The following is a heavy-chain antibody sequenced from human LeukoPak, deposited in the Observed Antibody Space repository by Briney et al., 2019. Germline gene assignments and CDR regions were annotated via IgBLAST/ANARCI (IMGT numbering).Heavy chain of an antibody. CDR3: AKEGYSSTWNADFDY. CDR1: RFTFSSYA. J-gene: IGHJ4*02. D-gene: IGHD6-13*01. Sequence: GGSLRLSCAASRFTFSSYAKSWVRQAPGKGLEWVSAISGSGVITYYADSVKGRFTMSRDNSKNTLYLQMNSLRAEDTAVYYCAKEGYSSTWNADFDYWGQGTLVIVSS. V-gene: IGHV3-23*01. CDR2: ISGSGVIT.